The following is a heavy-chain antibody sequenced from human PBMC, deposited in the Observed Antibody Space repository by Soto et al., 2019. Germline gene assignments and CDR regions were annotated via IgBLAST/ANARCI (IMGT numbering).Heavy chain of an antibody. V-gene: IGHV4-59*08. CDR3: ARLETTVTTFDS. Sequence: PSETLSLTCTVSGGSISTYYWSWIRQPPGKGLEWIGYIYYSGSTNFNPSLKSRVTISVDTSKNQFSLKLSSVTAADTAVYYCARLETTVTTFDSWGQGTLVTVSS. D-gene: IGHD4-17*01. CDR1: GGSISTYY. CDR2: IYYSGST. J-gene: IGHJ4*02.